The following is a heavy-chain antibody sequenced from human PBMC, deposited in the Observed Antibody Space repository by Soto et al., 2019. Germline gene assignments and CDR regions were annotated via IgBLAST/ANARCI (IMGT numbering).Heavy chain of an antibody. J-gene: IGHJ4*02. CDR1: GFSFDEHA. D-gene: IGHD6-19*01. CDR3: AKAPRYSIGWPYFDS. V-gene: IGHV3-9*01. CDR2: ISWSRANM. Sequence: EVQLVESGGGLVQPGRSLRLSCAASGFSFDEHAMHWVRQAPGKGLEWVAGISWSRANMGYADSVKDRFAISRDNAKNYLYLEMNSLRPEDTALYYCAKAPRYSIGWPYFDSWGQGTLVTVSS.